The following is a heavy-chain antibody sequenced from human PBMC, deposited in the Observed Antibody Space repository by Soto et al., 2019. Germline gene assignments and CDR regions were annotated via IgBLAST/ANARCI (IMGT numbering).Heavy chain of an antibody. Sequence: PSQTLSLTCAISGDSVSSNSAAWNWIRQSPSRGLEWLGRTYYRSKWYNDYAVSVKSRITINPDTSKNQFSLQLNSVTPEDTAVYYCARDYASRGTTVRWFDPWGQGTLVTVSS. CDR3: ARDYASRGTTVRWFDP. CDR2: TYYRSKWYN. D-gene: IGHD1-1*01. V-gene: IGHV6-1*01. CDR1: GDSVSSNSAA. J-gene: IGHJ5*02.